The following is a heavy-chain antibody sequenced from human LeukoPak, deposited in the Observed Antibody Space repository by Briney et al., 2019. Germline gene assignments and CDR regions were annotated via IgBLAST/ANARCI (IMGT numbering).Heavy chain of an antibody. Sequence: PAETLSLTCTVSGGSVSSYYWSWIRQPAGKGLEWIGRIYSSGSTNYNPSLKSRLTMSVDTSKKQFSLKLSSVTAADTAVYFCARERYNTGWYSDYWGQGTLVTVSS. D-gene: IGHD6-19*01. CDR1: GGSVSSYY. V-gene: IGHV4-4*07. CDR2: IYSSGST. J-gene: IGHJ4*02. CDR3: ARERYNTGWYSDY.